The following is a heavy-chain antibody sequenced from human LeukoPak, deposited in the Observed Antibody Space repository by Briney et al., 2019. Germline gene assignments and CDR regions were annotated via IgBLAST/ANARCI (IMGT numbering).Heavy chain of an antibody. CDR2: IYPGDSDI. CDR1: GYSFTNYW. J-gene: IGHJ4*02. CDR3: ARRSYCGGDCYSDY. V-gene: IGHV5-51*01. D-gene: IGHD2-21*02. Sequence: GEPLKISCKGSGYSFTNYWIGWVRQMPGKGLEWMGIIYPGDSDIRYSPSFQGQVTIPADKSISTAYLRWSSLKASDTAMYYCARRSYCGGDCYSDYWGQGTLVTVSS.